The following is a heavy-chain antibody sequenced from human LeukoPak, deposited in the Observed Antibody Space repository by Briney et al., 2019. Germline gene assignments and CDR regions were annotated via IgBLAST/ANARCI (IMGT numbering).Heavy chain of an antibody. D-gene: IGHD2-2*02. CDR1: GGSISSSSYY. V-gene: IGHV4-39*01. J-gene: IGHJ4*02. CDR2: IYYSGST. CDR3: ARPHIVVVPAAIPANDY. Sequence: SETLSLTCTVSGGSISSSSYYWGWIRQPPGKGLEWIGSIYYSGSTYYNPSLKSRVTISVDTSKNQFSLKLSSVTAADTAVYYCARPHIVVVPAAIPANDYWGQGTLVTVSS.